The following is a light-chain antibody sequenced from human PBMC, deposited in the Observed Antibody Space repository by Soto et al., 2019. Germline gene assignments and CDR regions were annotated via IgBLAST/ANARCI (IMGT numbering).Light chain of an antibody. CDR3: QQYSSYPLT. CDR1: QAISGY. J-gene: IGKJ4*01. CDR2: DAA. Sequence: DIQMTQSPSTQSASVADRVTIACRASQAISGYLAWYQRKPGKAPKLLIYDAANLQTGVSSRFSGSGSGTEFTLTINSLQPDDFATYYCQQYSSYPLTFGGGTKVEIK. V-gene: IGKV1-5*01.